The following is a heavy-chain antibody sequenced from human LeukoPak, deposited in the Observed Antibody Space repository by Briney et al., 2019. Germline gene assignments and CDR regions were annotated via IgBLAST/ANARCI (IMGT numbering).Heavy chain of an antibody. CDR2: IDSDTYGNTI. J-gene: IGHJ4*02. CDR1: GFTLSSYS. V-gene: IGHV3-48*01. Sequence: GGSLRLSCAASGFTLSSYSMNWVRQAPGKGLEWISYIDSDTYGNTIYYPHTVKGRFTISRDNSKNTLYLQMNSLRAEDTAVYYCAKHYYDSSGYYSSPYYFDYWGQGTLVTVSS. D-gene: IGHD3-22*01. CDR3: AKHYYDSSGYYSSPYYFDY.